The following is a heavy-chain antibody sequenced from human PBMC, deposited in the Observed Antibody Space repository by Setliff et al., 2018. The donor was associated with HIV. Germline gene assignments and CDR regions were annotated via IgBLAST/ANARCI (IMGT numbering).Heavy chain of an antibody. CDR1: GGSISSSNW. CDR2: IYHSGST. Sequence: TLSLTCAVSGGSISSSNWWSWVRQPPGRGLEWIGEIYHSGSTNYNPSLKSRVTISVDKSKNQFSLKLSSVTAADTAVYYCARDGAGDYIRGMDVWGQGTTVTVSS. CDR3: ARDGAGDYIRGMDV. V-gene: IGHV4-4*02. D-gene: IGHD4-17*01. J-gene: IGHJ6*02.